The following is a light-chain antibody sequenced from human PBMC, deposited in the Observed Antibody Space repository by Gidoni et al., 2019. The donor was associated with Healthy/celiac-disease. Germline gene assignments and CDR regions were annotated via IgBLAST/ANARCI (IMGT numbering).Light chain of an antibody. CDR1: QSISSW. CDR2: EAS. J-gene: IGKJ1*01. V-gene: IGKV1-5*03. Sequence: DIQMTQSPSTLSASVGDRVTITCRASQSISSWLAWYQQKPGKAPKLLLYEASSVESGVPSRFSGSGSGTEFTLTISSLQPDDFATYYCQQYNSFWTFGRGTKVEIK. CDR3: QQYNSFWT.